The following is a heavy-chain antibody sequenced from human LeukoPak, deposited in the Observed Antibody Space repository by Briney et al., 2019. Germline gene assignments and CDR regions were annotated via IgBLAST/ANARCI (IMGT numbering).Heavy chain of an antibody. CDR2: VKSDGTAT. V-gene: IGHV3-74*01. CDR3: VKKFATGD. CDR1: GFTFSSHL. D-gene: IGHD1-14*01. Sequence: GGSLRLSCAASGFTFSSHLMHWVRQAQGTGLVWVSSVKSDGTATNYADSVKGRFTISRDNAKNTLYLQMNSLRVEDTAVYYCVKKFATGDWGQGTLVTVSS. J-gene: IGHJ4*02.